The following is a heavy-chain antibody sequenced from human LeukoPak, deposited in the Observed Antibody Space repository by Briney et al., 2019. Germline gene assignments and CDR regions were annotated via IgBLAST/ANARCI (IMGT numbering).Heavy chain of an antibody. CDR1: GFSLSRNA. J-gene: IGHJ4*02. CDR2: ISLNGDST. CDR3: AKEEAPNDY. Sequence: GGSLRLSCAVSGFSLSRNAMCWVRQAPGKGLEWVSAISLNGDSTYYADSVQGRFTISRDTSKNTLFLQMDTLRVEDTATYYCAKEEAPNDYWGQGTLVTVSS. V-gene: IGHV3-23*01.